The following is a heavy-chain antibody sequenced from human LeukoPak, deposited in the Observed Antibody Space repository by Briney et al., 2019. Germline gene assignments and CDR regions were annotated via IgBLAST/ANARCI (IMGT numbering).Heavy chain of an antibody. D-gene: IGHD5-18*01. CDR2: IRWNSGNI. J-gene: IGHJ4*02. CDR3: AKGRGYNYGYIFGYFDY. Sequence: GRSLRLSCAASELTFADYAMHWVRQTPAQGLEWVSGIRWNSGNIDYADSVKGRFTISRDNAKNSLYLQMNSLRAEDTALYYCAKGRGYNYGYIFGYFDYWGQGTLVTVSS. CDR1: ELTFADYA. V-gene: IGHV3-9*01.